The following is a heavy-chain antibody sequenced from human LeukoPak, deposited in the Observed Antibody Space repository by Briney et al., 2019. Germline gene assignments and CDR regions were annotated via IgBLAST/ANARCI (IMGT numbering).Heavy chain of an antibody. Sequence: SETLSLTCTVSGGSISSYYWSWIRQPPGKGLEWIGYIYYSGSTNYNPSLKRRVTISVDTSKNQFSLKLSSVTAADTAVYYCATNADRTRLSLDYWGQGTLVTVSS. CDR2: IYYSGST. J-gene: IGHJ4*02. V-gene: IGHV4-59*01. CDR1: GGSISSYY. CDR3: ATNADRTRLSLDY. D-gene: IGHD1-14*01.